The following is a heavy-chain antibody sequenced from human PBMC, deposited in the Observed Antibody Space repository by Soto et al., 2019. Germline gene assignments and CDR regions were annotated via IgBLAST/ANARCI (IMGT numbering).Heavy chain of an antibody. CDR2: IHYSGST. CDR1: GGSISSGGYY. Sequence: QVQLQESGPGLVKPSQTLSLTCTVSGGSISSGGYYWSWIRQHPGKGLEWIGYIHYSGSTYYNPSLKSRVTTSVDTSKNQFSLKPSSVAAAATAVYYCARVFSDSSSFFDPWGQGTLVTVSS. D-gene: IGHD6-13*01. J-gene: IGHJ5*02. V-gene: IGHV4-31*03. CDR3: ARVFSDSSSFFDP.